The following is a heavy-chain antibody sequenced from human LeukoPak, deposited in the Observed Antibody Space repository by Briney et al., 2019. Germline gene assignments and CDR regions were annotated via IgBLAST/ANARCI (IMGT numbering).Heavy chain of an antibody. CDR3: VRVGGAFDL. D-gene: IGHD3-16*01. J-gene: IGHJ3*01. Sequence: GGSLRLSCAASGFTFSDYSMNWVRQAPGKGLEWISYISSSSSAIYYADSVKGRFTISRDNAKKSLYMQMNSLRAEDTAVYYCVRVGGAFDLWGQGTRVSVSS. CDR2: ISSSSSAI. CDR1: GFTFSDYS. V-gene: IGHV3-48*01.